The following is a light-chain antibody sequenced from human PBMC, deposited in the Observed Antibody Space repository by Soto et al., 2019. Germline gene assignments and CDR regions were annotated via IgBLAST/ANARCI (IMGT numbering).Light chain of an antibody. CDR1: SGHSNYA. V-gene: IGLV4-69*01. CDR2: LNSDGSH. Sequence: QLVLTQSPSASASLGASVKLTCTLSSGHSNYAIAWHQQQPEKGTRYLMKLNSDGSHSKGDGIPYRFSGSSSGAERHLTIASHEYEDEADYYCQTWGTGIVVFGGGTKLTVL. J-gene: IGLJ2*01. CDR3: QTWGTGIVV.